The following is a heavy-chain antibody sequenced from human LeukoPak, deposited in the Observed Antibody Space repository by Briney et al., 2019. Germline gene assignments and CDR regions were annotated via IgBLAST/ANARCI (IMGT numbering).Heavy chain of an antibody. CDR3: ARVSSSGILDY. D-gene: IGHD3-22*01. J-gene: IGHJ4*02. CDR1: GGSLINYY. CDR2: INYSGST. V-gene: IGHV4-59*07. Sequence: SDTLSLTCTVSGGSLINYYWSWIRQPPGKGLEWNGYINYSGSTNNNPSFKIRVTISVDTSKNQFSVKLSYVTAADTAVYYCARVSSSGILDYWGQGTLVTVSS.